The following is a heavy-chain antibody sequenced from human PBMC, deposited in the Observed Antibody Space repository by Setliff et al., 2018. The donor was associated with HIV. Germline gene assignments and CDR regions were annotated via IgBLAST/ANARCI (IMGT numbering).Heavy chain of an antibody. J-gene: IGHJ4*03. CDR2: VRQGGAT. Sequence: PSETLSLTCNVSHSSVSEYYWSWIQQSPGKGLEWIGYVRQGGATKYNPAFQSRVTISLETSKNQVFLSLASVTAADSAVYFCAREDPNTYRPFDYWGQGSLGTVSS. CDR3: AREDPNTYRPFDY. CDR1: HSSVSEYY. V-gene: IGHV4-59*02.